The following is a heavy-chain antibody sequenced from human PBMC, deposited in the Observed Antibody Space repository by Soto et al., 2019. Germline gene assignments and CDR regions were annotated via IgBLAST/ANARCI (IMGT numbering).Heavy chain of an antibody. Sequence: QVQLVQSGAEVKKPGASVKVSCKASGYTFTSYGISWVRQAPGQGLEWMGWISAYNGNTDYAQNLQGRVTMTTDTSTSTAYMELRSLRSEDTAVFFCARDSGNFGVWPYFFDCWGQGALVTVSS. D-gene: IGHD4-17*01. CDR1: GYTFTSYG. CDR3: ARDSGNFGVWPYFFDC. V-gene: IGHV1-18*01. J-gene: IGHJ4*02. CDR2: ISAYNGNT.